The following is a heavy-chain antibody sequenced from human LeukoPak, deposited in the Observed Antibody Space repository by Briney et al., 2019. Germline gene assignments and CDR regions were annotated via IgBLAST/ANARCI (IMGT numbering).Heavy chain of an antibody. D-gene: IGHD5-24*01. Sequence: PGGSLRLSCAASGFTFSNYPLHWVRQAPGKGPEWVAIIRYDGSNENYADSVKGRFTISRDNSKKTLYLQMNSLRAEDTAVYYCARSRYNLDYWGQGTLVTVSS. J-gene: IGHJ4*02. CDR1: GFTFSNYP. CDR3: ARSRYNLDY. V-gene: IGHV3-33*08. CDR2: IRYDGSNE.